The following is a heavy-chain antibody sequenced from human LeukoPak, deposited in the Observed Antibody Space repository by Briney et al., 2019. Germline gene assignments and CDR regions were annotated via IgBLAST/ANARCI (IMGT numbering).Heavy chain of an antibody. CDR2: INPSGSST. V-gene: IGHV1-46*01. Sequence: ASVKVSCQASGYTFTSYYMHWVRQAPGQGLEWMAIINPSGSSTSYAQKLQGRVTMTRDTSTSTVYMELSSLRSEDTAVYYCARAGPNNYYDSSGYALAFDIWGQGTMVTVSS. CDR1: GYTFTSYY. CDR3: ARAGPNNYYDSSGYALAFDI. D-gene: IGHD3-22*01. J-gene: IGHJ3*02.